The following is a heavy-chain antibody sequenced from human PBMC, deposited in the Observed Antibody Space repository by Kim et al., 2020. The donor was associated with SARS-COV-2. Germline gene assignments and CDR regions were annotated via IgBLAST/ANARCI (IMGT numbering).Heavy chain of an antibody. CDR1: GFTFSSYW. Sequence: GGSLRRSCAASGFTFSSYWMSWVRQAPGKGLEWVTNIKEDGSEKYYVDSVKGRFTISRDNAKNSLFLQMNSLRAEDAALYYCGRDDSYWGQGTLCTVSS. CDR2: IKEDGSEK. J-gene: IGHJ4*02. CDR3: GRDDSY. D-gene: IGHD3-22*01. V-gene: IGHV3-7*01.